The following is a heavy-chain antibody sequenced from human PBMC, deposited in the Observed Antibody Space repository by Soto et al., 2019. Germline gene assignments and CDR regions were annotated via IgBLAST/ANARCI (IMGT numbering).Heavy chain of an antibody. D-gene: IGHD3-10*01. V-gene: IGHV1-18*01. J-gene: IGHJ4*02. CDR2: ISAYNGNT. CDR1: GYTFTSYG. CDR3: AREXIYGSGSYY. Sequence: SVKVSCKASGYTFTSYGTSWVRQAPGQGLEWMGWISAYNGNTNYAQKLQGRVTMTTDTSTSTAHMELRSLRSDDTAVYYCAREXIYGSGSYYWGQGTLVTVSS.